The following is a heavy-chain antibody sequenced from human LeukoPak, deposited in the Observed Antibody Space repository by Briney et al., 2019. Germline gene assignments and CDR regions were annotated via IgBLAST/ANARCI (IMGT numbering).Heavy chain of an antibody. CDR3: ARDGNWYFDL. Sequence: PSETLSLTCTVSGGSISSYYWSWIRQPPGKGLEWIGHINYSGSTNYNPSLKSRVTISVDTSKNQLSLKLTSVTAADTAVYYCARDGNWYFDLWGRGTLVTVSS. CDR2: INYSGST. V-gene: IGHV4-59*01. CDR1: GGSISSYY. D-gene: IGHD1-26*01. J-gene: IGHJ2*01.